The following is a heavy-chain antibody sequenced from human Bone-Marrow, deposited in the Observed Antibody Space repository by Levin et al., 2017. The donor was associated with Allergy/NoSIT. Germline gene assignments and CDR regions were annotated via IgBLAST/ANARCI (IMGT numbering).Heavy chain of an antibody. V-gene: IGHV4-34*01. CDR1: GGSLSGYY. Sequence: SETLSLTCDVYGGSLSGYYWTWIRQPPGKGLEWMGQIIHSGRTNYRPSLESRLSMSADTTNSRFYLHLTSVTAADTAVYSCARGTASASSFDRWGQGTLVTVSS. J-gene: IGHJ5*02. CDR3: ARGTASASSFDR. CDR2: IIHSGRT.